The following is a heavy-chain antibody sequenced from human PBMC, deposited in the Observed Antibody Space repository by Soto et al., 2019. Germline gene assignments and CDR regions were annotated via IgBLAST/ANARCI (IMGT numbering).Heavy chain of an antibody. Sequence: SVKVSWKDSGGTFISYGISLLLQAPGQVLEWMGGIIPIFGTANYAQKFQGRVTITADKSTSTAYMELSSLRSEDTAVYYCAIPYSSSWYYHTSIFDYWGQGTLVTVSS. D-gene: IGHD6-13*01. CDR2: IIPIFGTA. J-gene: IGHJ4*02. V-gene: IGHV1-69*06. CDR3: AIPYSSSWYYHTSIFDY. CDR1: GGTFISYG.